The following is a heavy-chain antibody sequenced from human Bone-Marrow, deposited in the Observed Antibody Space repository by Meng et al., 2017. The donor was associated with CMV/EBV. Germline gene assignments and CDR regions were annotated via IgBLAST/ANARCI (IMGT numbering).Heavy chain of an antibody. CDR3: ASGLPAAPRSAFEY. CDR2: IRYDGSNK. J-gene: IGHJ4*02. CDR1: GFTFSSYG. V-gene: IGHV3-30*02. D-gene: IGHD2-2*01. Sequence: GGSLRLSCAVSGFTFSSYGMHWVRQAPGKGLEWVAFIRYDGSNKYYADSVKGRFTISRDNAKNTLYLQMNRLGAEDTAVYYCASGLPAAPRSAFEYWGQGTPVTVSS.